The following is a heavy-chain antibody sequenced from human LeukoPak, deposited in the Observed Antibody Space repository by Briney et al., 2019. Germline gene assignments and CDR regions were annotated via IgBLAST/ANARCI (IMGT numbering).Heavy chain of an antibody. V-gene: IGHV3-23*01. D-gene: IGHD3-16*01. Sequence: PGGSLRLSCAASRFSFSTYPMGWVRQAPGKGLEWVSGISASGDVTFHADPVKGRFTISRDNSKNTLYLQMNSLRAEDTAVYYCAKWSVWGNYYLDYWGQGTLVTVSS. CDR1: RFSFSTYP. CDR2: ISASGDVT. CDR3: AKWSVWGNYYLDY. J-gene: IGHJ4*02.